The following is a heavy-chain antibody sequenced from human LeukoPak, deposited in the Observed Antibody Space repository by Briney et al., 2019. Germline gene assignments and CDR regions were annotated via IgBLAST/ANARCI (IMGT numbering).Heavy chain of an antibody. Sequence: ETLSLTCAVSGGSISSYYWSWIRQPPGKGLEWIGYIYYSGSTNYNPSLKSRVTISVDTSKNQFSLKLSSVTAADTAVYYCARVRLDYYYGMDVWGQGTTVTVSS. V-gene: IGHV4-59*01. CDR1: GGSISSYY. D-gene: IGHD5-12*01. CDR3: ARVRLDYYYGMDV. J-gene: IGHJ6*02. CDR2: IYYSGST.